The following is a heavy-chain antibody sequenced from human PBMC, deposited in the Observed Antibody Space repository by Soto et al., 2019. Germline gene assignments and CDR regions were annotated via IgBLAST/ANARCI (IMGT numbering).Heavy chain of an antibody. D-gene: IGHD6-13*01. J-gene: IGHJ4*02. CDR2: IYYSGST. Sequence: SETLSLTFTVSGGSISSYYCTLIRQPPGKGLEWIGYIYYSGSTNYNPSLKSRVTISVDTSKNQFSLRLSSVTAADTAVYYCARGDNHRWYDYWGQGTLVTVSS. CDR1: GGSISSYY. CDR3: ARGDNHRWYDY. V-gene: IGHV4-59*01.